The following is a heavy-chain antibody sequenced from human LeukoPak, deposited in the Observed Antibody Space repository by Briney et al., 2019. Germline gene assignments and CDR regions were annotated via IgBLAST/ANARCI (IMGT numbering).Heavy chain of an antibody. CDR3: ARDSYDILTGYPYGMDV. CDR2: IYIGGDT. D-gene: IGHD3-9*01. J-gene: IGHJ6*02. CDR1: GFTVSNNY. Sequence: GGSLRLSCAASGFTVSNNYMTWVRQAPGKGLEWVSIIYIGGDTYYADSVKARFTISRDNSKNTLYLQMNSLRAEGTAVYYCARDSYDILTGYPYGMDVWGQGTTVTVSS. V-gene: IGHV3-66*01.